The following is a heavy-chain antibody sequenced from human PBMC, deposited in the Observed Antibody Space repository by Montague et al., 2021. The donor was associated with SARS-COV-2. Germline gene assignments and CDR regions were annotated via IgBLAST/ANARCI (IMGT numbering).Heavy chain of an antibody. D-gene: IGHD2-2*02. CDR3: ARDPSRQLLLYPVGDYYYGMDV. CDR1: GGSFSVSGYY. Sequence: SETLSLTCAVYGGSFSVSGYYWSWIRQPQGKGLEWIGEINHRGTTTYNPSLNSRVTMSVDTSRNQFSLKLNSVTAADTAVYYCARDPSRQLLLYPVGDYYYGMDVWGQGTTVTVSS. CDR2: INHRGTT. J-gene: IGHJ6*02. V-gene: IGHV4-34*01.